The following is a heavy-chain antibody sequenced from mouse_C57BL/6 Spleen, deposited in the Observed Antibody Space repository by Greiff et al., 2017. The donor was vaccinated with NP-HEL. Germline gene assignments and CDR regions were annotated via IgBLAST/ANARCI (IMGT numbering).Heavy chain of an antibody. CDR2: ISSGGSYT. D-gene: IGHD2-2*01. J-gene: IGHJ3*01. CDR3: ARHEGYDTAWFAY. V-gene: IGHV5-6*02. CDR1: GFTFSSYG. Sequence: EVKLVESGGDLVKPGGSLKLSCAASGFTFSSYGMSWVRQTPDKRLEWVATISSGGSYTYYPDSVKGRFTISRDNAKNTLYLQMSSLKSEDTAMYYCARHEGYDTAWFAYWCQGTLVTVSA.